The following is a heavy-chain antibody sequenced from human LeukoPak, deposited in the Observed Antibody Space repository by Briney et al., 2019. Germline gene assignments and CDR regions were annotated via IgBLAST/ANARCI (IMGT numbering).Heavy chain of an antibody. V-gene: IGHV3-49*03. CDR2: IRSKIYGGTT. CDR3: TSSSWIGYAAN. Sequence: GGSLRLSCTTSGLTFGDYAMNWFRQAPGKGLEWVGFIRSKIYGGTTEYAASVKGRFTISRDDSKSIAYLQMNSLKTGDTAVYYCTSSSWIGYAANWGQGTLVTVSS. D-gene: IGHD2-2*01. CDR1: GLTFGDYA. J-gene: IGHJ4*02.